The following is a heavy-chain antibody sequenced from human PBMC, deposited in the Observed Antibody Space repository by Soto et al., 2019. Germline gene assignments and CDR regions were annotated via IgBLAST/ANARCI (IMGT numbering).Heavy chain of an antibody. D-gene: IGHD4-17*01. V-gene: IGHV1-69*06. Sequence: GASVKVSCKASGGTFSSYAISWVRQAPGQGLEWMGGIIPIFGTANYAQKFQGRVTITADKSTSTAYMELSSLRSEDTAVYYCARDQYRGGSTVTTSVAFDIWRKGTTVPVS. CDR1: GGTFSSYA. CDR3: ARDQYRGGSTVTTSVAFDI. J-gene: IGHJ3*02. CDR2: IIPIFGTA.